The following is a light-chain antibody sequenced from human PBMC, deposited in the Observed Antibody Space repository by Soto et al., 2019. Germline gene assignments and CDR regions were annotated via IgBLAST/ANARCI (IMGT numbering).Light chain of an antibody. CDR1: QSVSSN. J-gene: IGKJ2*01. Sequence: EIVMTQSPATLSVSPGERATLSCRASQSVSSNLAWYQQKPGQAPRLLIYGASTRATGIPARFSGSGSGTEFTLTIGSLQSEDFAVYYCQQYNDWPPYTFGQGPSWRSN. V-gene: IGKV3-15*01. CDR3: QQYNDWPPYT. CDR2: GAS.